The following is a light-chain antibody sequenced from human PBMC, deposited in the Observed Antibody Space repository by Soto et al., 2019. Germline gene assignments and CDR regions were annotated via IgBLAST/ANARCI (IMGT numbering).Light chain of an antibody. J-gene: IGLJ2*01. CDR3: LLYYGGQLGV. CDR1: TGAVTSGYY. V-gene: IGLV7-43*01. CDR2: STN. Sequence: QAVVTQEPSLTVSPGGTVTLTCATSTGAVTSGYYPNWFQQKPGQAPRALIYSTNNKYSWTPARFSGSLLGGKAALTLSGGQPEDEADYYCLLYYGGQLGVFGGETKLTVL.